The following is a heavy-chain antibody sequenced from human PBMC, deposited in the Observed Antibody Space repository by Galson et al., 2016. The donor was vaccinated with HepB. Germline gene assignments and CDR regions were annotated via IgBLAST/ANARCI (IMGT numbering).Heavy chain of an antibody. CDR1: GFTFSNFW. V-gene: IGHV3-7*04. D-gene: IGHD1-1*01. CDR2: INDHGSEQ. Sequence: SLRLSCAASGFTFSNFWMGWVRQAQGKGLEWVANINDHGSEQYYVASVKGRFTISRDNAKSSVYLQMNSLRDDDTAVYYCARTRWRGFSPFYFDNWGQGTLVAGSS. CDR3: ARTRWRGFSPFYFDN. J-gene: IGHJ4*02.